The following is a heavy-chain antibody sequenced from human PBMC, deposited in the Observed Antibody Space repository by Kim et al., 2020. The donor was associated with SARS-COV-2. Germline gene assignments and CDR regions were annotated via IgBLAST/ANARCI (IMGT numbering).Heavy chain of an antibody. V-gene: IGHV1-69*04. J-gene: IGHJ3*02. CDR1: GGTFSSYA. CDR3: ARSLPAVVIAKFYDAFDI. Sequence: SVKVSCKASGGTFSSYAISWVRQAPGQGLEWMGRIIPILGIANYAQKFQGRVTITADKSTSTAYMELSSLRSEDTAVYYCARSLPAVVIAKFYDAFDIWGQGTMFTVSS. D-gene: IGHD2-21*01. CDR2: IIPILGIA.